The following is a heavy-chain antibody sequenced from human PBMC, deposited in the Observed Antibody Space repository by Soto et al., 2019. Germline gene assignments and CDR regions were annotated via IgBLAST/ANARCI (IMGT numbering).Heavy chain of an antibody. CDR2: IYPGNSNT. Sequence: PVESLKISCEGSGYSFTSYCIGWGRQMPGKGPEWMGIIYPGNSNTRYSPSFQGQVTISADKSISTAYLQWSSLKASDTAMYYCARRAHISRSGETFSFYSYGMDVWGQGTTVNVSS. J-gene: IGHJ6*01. D-gene: IGHD1-26*01. V-gene: IGHV5-51*01. CDR3: ARRAHISRSGETFSFYSYGMDV. CDR1: GYSFTSYC.